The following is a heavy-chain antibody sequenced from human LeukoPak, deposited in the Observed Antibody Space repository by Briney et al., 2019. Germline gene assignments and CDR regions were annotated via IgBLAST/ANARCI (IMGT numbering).Heavy chain of an antibody. CDR3: AREFYYYYYMDV. CDR1: GFTVRRNY. CDR2: ISSSSSYI. Sequence: GGALRLSCAASGFTVRRNYMNWVRQAPGKGLEGVSPISSSSSYIYYADSVKGRFTISRDNAKNSLYLQMNSQRAEDTAVYYCAREFYYYYYMDVWGKGTTVTVSS. J-gene: IGHJ6*03. V-gene: IGHV3-21*01.